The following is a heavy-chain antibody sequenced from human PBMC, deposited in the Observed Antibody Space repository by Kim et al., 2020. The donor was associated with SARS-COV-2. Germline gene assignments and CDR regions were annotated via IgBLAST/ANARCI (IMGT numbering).Heavy chain of an antibody. V-gene: IGHV4-39*07. D-gene: IGHD6-19*01. CDR3: ARGSAVAGTPLRPLGY. Sequence: SETLSLTCTVSGGSISSSSYYWGWIRQPPGKGLEWIGSIYYSGSTYYNPSLKSRVTISVDTSKNQFSLKLSSVTAADTAVYYCARGSAVAGTPLRPLGYWGQGTLVTVSS. CDR2: IYYSGST. CDR1: GGSISSSSYY. J-gene: IGHJ4*02.